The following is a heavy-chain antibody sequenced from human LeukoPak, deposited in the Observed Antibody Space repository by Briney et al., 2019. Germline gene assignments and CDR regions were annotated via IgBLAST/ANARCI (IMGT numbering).Heavy chain of an antibody. V-gene: IGHV1-69*05. CDR3: ARDNDGDFWSPRWFDP. CDR2: IIPIFGTA. J-gene: IGHJ5*02. Sequence: SVKVSCKASGGTFSSYAISWVRQAPGRGLEWMGRIIPIFGTANYAQKFQGRVTITTDESTSTAYMELSSLRSEDTAVYYCARDNDGDFWSPRWFDPWGQGTLVTVSS. CDR1: GGTFSSYA. D-gene: IGHD3-3*01.